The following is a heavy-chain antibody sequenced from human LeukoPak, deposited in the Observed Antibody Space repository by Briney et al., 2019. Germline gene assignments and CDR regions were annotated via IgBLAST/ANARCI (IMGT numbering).Heavy chain of an antibody. CDR2: IYYSGST. V-gene: IGHV4-59*01. CDR1: GGSISGYY. J-gene: IGHJ3*02. D-gene: IGHD6-6*01. CDR3: ARELEYSSSSRADALDI. Sequence: PSETLSLTCTVSGGSISGYYWSWIRQPPGKGLEWIGYIYYSGSTNYNPSLKSRVTISVDTSKNQFSLKLSSVTAADTAVYYCARELEYSSSSRADALDIWGQGTMVTVSS.